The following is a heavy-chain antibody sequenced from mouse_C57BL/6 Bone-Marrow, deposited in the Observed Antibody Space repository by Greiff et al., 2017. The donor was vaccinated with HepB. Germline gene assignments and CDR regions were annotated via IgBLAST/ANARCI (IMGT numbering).Heavy chain of an antibody. D-gene: IGHD1-1*01. V-gene: IGHV5-6*01. CDR1: GFTFSSYG. Sequence: EVQLVESGGDLVKPGGSLKLSCAASGFTFSSYGMSWVRQTPDKRLEWVATISSGGSYTYYPDSVKGRFTISRDNAKNTLYLQMSSLKSEDTAMYYCARHTTVGGGYFDVWGTGTTVTVSS. CDR2: ISSGGSYT. J-gene: IGHJ1*03. CDR3: ARHTTVGGGYFDV.